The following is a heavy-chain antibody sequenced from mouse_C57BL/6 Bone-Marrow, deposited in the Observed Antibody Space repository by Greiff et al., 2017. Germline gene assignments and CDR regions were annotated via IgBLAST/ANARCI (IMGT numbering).Heavy chain of an antibody. V-gene: IGHV1-19*01. CDR2: INPYNGGT. CDR3: ARDGSSSFDD. Sequence: EVMLVESGPVLVKPGASVKMSCKASGYTFTDYYMNWVKQSHGKSLEWIGVINPYNGGTSYNQKFKGKATLTVDKSSSTAYMELNSLTSEDSAVYYCARDGSSSFDDWGQGTTLTVSS. CDR1: GYTFTDYY. D-gene: IGHD1-1*01. J-gene: IGHJ2*01.